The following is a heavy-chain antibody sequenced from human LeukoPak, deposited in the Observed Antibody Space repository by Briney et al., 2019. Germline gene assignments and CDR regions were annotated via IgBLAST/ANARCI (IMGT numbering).Heavy chain of an antibody. J-gene: IGHJ4*02. V-gene: IGHV3-23*01. Sequence: PGGSLRLSCAASGFTFSNYSMRWVRQAPGKGPEWVSAINGSGVIKFYADSVKGRFTISRDNSKNTVYLQMNSLRAKDTAVYYCAKDPHSSVIYYNGDLGFWGQGTLVTVSS. D-gene: IGHD3-10*01. CDR2: INGSGVIK. CDR3: AKDPHSSVIYYNGDLGF. CDR1: GFTFSNYS.